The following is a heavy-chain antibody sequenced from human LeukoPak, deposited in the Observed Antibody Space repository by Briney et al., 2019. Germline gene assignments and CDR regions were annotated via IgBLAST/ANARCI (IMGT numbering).Heavy chain of an antibody. CDR2: IYSGGST. Sequence: GGSLRFSCAASGFTVSGNYMIWVRQAPGKGLEWVSVIYSGGSTYYADSVKGRFTISRDNSKNTLYLQMISLRAEDTAVYYCARAFGELWDEYYYFYMDVWGKGTTVTISS. J-gene: IGHJ6*03. CDR3: ARAFGELWDEYYYFYMDV. D-gene: IGHD3-16*01. V-gene: IGHV3-53*01. CDR1: GFTVSGNY.